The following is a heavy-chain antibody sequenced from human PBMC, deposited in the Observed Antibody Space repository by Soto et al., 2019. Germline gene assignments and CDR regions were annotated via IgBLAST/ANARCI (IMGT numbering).Heavy chain of an antibody. CDR1: EFTFGSNT. CDR3: ARVIWSGHLTSDL. V-gene: IGHV3-48*02. D-gene: IGHD3-3*01. CDR2: ISSSISTI. Sequence: EVQVVESGGGLVQPGGSLSPSCAASEFTFGSNTMNWVRRAPGRGLEWISNISSSISTIYADSVKGRFTISRDNAKNSLYLQMNSLRDEDTAVYYCARVIWSGHLTSDLWGQGTLVTVSS. J-gene: IGHJ5*02.